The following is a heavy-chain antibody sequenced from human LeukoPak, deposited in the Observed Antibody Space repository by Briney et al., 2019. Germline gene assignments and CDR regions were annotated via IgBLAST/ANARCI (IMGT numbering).Heavy chain of an antibody. D-gene: IGHD5-24*01. V-gene: IGHV3-15*01. J-gene: IGHJ4*02. CDR1: GFTFSNAW. Sequence: GGSLRLSCAASGFTFSNAWMSWVRQAPGKGLEWVGRIKSKTDGGTTDYAAPVKGRFTISRDDSKNTLYLQMNSLRAEDTAVYYCAREEATGLDYWGQGTLVTVSS. CDR2: IKSKTDGGTT. CDR3: AREEATGLDY.